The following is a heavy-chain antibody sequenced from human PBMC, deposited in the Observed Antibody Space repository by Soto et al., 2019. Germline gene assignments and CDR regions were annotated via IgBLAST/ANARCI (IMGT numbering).Heavy chain of an antibody. CDR1: GFTFSSYS. V-gene: IGHV3-48*02. D-gene: IGHD3-10*01. J-gene: IGHJ6*02. Sequence: EVQLVESGGGLVQPGGSLRLSCAASGFTFSSYSMNWVRQAPGKGLEWVSYISSSSSTIYYADSVKGRFTISRDNAKNSLYLQMNSLRDEDTAVYYCARSPMVRGVYWTKIKKYYYYGMDVWGQGTTVTVSS. CDR2: ISSSSSTI. CDR3: ARSPMVRGVYWTKIKKYYYYGMDV.